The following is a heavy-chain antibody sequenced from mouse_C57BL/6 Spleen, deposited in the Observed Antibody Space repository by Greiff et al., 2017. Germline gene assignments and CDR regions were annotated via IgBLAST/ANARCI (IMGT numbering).Heavy chain of an antibody. Sequence: EVQLQQSGPELVKPGASVKISCKASGYSFTDYNMNWVKQSNGKSLEWIGVINPNNGTTSYNQKFKGKATLTVDPSSNTAYMQLSSLTAEDSAVYYCARGDAMDYWGQGTSVTVSS. J-gene: IGHJ4*01. V-gene: IGHV1-39*01. CDR1: GYSFTDYN. CDR2: INPNNGTT. CDR3: ARGDAMDY.